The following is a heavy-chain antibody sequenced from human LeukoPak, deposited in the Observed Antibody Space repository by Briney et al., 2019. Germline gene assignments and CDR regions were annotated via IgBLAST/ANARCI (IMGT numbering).Heavy chain of an antibody. J-gene: IGHJ4*02. Sequence: PGGSLRLSCAASGFTFSSYAMSWVRQAPGKGLEWASDIIGRGDTPYYADSVKGRFTISRDNSKNTLYLQMNSLRAEDTALYYCAKKRDAVPGCFDDWGQGTLVTVSS. V-gene: IGHV3-23*01. CDR2: IIGRGDTP. D-gene: IGHD6-19*01. CDR3: AKKRDAVPGCFDD. CDR1: GFTFSSYA.